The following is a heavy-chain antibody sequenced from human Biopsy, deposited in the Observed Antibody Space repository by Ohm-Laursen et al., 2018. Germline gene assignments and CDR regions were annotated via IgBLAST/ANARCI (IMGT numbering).Heavy chain of an antibody. D-gene: IGHD2-15*01. J-gene: IGHJ6*02. V-gene: IGHV4-59*01. CDR3: ARDRRGDSYMDV. CDR1: GDSIRSYY. Sequence: SDTLSLTCSVSGDSIRSYYWSWIRQTPEKGLEWIGHVYFTGSTNSNPSLKSRVTISVDTSRGRFSLTLSSVTAADTAIYYCARDRRGDSYMDVWGQGTRVTVSS. CDR2: VYFTGST.